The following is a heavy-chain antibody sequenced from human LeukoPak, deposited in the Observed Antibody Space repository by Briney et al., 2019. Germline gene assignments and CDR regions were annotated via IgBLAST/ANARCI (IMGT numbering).Heavy chain of an antibody. CDR3: ARVMSDYYDSCGYFWFDP. CDR1: GGSFSGYY. D-gene: IGHD3-22*01. CDR2: INHSGST. V-gene: IGHV4-34*01. J-gene: IGHJ5*02. Sequence: SETLSLTWAVDGGSFSGYYWSWIRQPPGKGLEWIGEINHSGSTNYNPSLKSRVTISVDTSKNQFSLKLSSVTAADTAVYYCARVMSDYYDSCGYFWFDPWGQGTLVTVSS.